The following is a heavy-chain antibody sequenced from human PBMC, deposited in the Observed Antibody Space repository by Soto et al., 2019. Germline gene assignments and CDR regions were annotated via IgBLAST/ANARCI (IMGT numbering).Heavy chain of an antibody. J-gene: IGHJ4*02. Sequence: PGGSLRLSCAPSGFTFSSYSWNWVRQAPGKGLEWVSSISSSSSYIYYADSVKGRFTISRDNAKNSLYLQMNSLRAEDTAVYYCARDLPFDVALDYWGQGTLVTVSS. CDR1: GFTFSSYS. V-gene: IGHV3-21*01. D-gene: IGHD3-9*01. CDR3: ARDLPFDVALDY. CDR2: ISSSSSYI.